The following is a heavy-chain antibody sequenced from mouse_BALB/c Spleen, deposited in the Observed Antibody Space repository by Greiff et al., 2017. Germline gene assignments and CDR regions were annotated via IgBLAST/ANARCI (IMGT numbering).Heavy chain of an antibody. D-gene: IGHD2-14*01. CDR1: GYTFTSYW. Sequence: LQQPGSELVRPGASVKLSCKASGYTFTSYWMHWVKQRPGQGLEWIGNIYPGSGSTNYDEKFKGKATLTVDKSSSTAYMELRSLTSEDTAVYYCARDYRYYAMDYWGQGTSVTVSS. V-gene: IGHV1S22*01. CDR3: ARDYRYYAMDY. J-gene: IGHJ4*01. CDR2: IYPGSGST.